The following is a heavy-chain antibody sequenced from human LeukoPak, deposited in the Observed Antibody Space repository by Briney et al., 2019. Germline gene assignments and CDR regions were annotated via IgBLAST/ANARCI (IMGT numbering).Heavy chain of an antibody. V-gene: IGHV3-23*01. CDR3: ASSSGYAYYFDY. CDR2: ISGSGGST. Sequence: GGSLRLSCAASGFTFSSYAMSWVRQAPGKGLEWVSAISGSGGSTYYADCVKGRFTISRDNSKNTLYLQMNSLRAEDTAVYYCASSSGYAYYFDYWGQGTLVTVSS. D-gene: IGHD3-22*01. J-gene: IGHJ4*02. CDR1: GFTFSSYA.